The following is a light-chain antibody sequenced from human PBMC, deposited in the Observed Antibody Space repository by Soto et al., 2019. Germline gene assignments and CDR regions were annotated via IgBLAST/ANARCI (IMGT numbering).Light chain of an antibody. CDR2: WAS. CDR3: LQYLHTPRT. V-gene: IGKV4-1*01. CDR1: QSVLYKSNNENY. Sequence: DSVMTQSPDALAVSLGERATINCKSSQSVLYKSNNENYLAWYQQKPGQPPKLLIYWASNRESGVPDRFSGSGYGTDFTLTISSLQAEDVATYYCLQYLHTPRTFGQGTKVEI. J-gene: IGKJ1*01.